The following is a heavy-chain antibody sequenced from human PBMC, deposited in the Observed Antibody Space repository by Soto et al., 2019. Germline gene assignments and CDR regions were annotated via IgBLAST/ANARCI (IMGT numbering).Heavy chain of an antibody. J-gene: IGHJ5*02. D-gene: IGHD1-20*01. V-gene: IGHV3-33*01. CDR2: IWYDGSNK. CDR3: AREYSTPITPYWFDP. Sequence: QVQLVESGGGVVQPGRSLRLSCAASGFTFSSYGIHWVRQAPGKGLEWVAVIWYDGSNKYYADSVKGRFTISRDNSKNTLYLQMNSLRAEDTAVYYCAREYSTPITPYWFDPWGQGTLVTVSS. CDR1: GFTFSSYG.